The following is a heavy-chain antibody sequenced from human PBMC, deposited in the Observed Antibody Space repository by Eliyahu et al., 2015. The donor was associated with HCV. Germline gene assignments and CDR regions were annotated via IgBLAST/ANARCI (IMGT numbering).Heavy chain of an antibody. CDR1: GFTFSDYW. V-gene: IGHV3-7*03. J-gene: IGHJ4*02. D-gene: IGHD3/OR15-3a*01. CDR2: IKQDGNEK. Sequence: GGGLVQPGGSLRLSCAASGFTFSDYWMSWVRQAPGKGLEWVANIKQDGNEKSYVDSVKGRFTISRDNAKNSLYLQMNSLRAEDTAVYFCARGYMSFGVVIIANWGQGTLVTVSS. CDR3: ARGYMSFGVVIIAN.